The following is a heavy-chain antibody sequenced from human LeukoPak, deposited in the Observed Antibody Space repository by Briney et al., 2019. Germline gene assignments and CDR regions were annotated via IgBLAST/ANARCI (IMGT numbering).Heavy chain of an antibody. CDR3: ARDRVAVAGMPDY. CDR2: SSAYSGNT. CDR1: GYTFTIYG. V-gene: IGHV1-18*01. Sequence: ASVNASCKASGYTFTIYGISWERHAPGHGLEWMGWSSAYSGNTNYAQSVQGRVTMTTDRSTSTAYMELRSLRSDDTAVYYCARDRVAVAGMPDYWGQGTLVTVSS. J-gene: IGHJ4*02. D-gene: IGHD6-19*01.